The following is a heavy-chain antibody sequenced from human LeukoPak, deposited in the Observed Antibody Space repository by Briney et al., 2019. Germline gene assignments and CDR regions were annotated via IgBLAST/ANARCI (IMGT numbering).Heavy chain of an antibody. Sequence: GGSLRLSCAASGFTFSDYYMSWIRQAPGKGLEWVSYISSSSSYTNYADSVKGRFTISRDNAKNSLYLQMNSLRAEDTAVYYCARPLSYYYDSSGPQGYWGQGTLVTVSS. CDR1: GFTFSDYY. CDR2: ISSSSSYT. D-gene: IGHD3-22*01. V-gene: IGHV3-11*03. CDR3: ARPLSYYYDSSGPQGY. J-gene: IGHJ4*02.